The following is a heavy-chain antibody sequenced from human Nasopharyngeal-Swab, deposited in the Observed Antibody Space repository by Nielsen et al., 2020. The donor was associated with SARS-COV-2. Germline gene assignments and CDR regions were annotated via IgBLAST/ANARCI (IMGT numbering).Heavy chain of an antibody. CDR2: IKEDGSAK. J-gene: IGHJ4*02. Sequence: GESLKISCADSGFTFSNYWMSWVRQAPGKGLEWVANIKEDGSAKYYVDSVKGRFTISRDNAEKSLYLEMNSLRAEDTAVYYCARVSRAISGDYLGQGTLVTVSS. CDR1: GFTFSNYW. D-gene: IGHD1-20*01. CDR3: ARVSRAISGDY. V-gene: IGHV3-7*01.